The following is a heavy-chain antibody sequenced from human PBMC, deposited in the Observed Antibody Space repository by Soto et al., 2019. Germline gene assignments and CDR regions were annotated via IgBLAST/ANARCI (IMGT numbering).Heavy chain of an antibody. Sequence: QVQVVHSGAEVNKPASSVKVSCKTSGDIFSGYSISWVRQAPGQGLEWMGGIIPIFGTTNYAQRFHGRVTISADKSTSTVYMELYSLTSEDTAVYSCARDIGSGYDPGDYWGQGTLVTVSS. CDR1: GDIFSGYS. J-gene: IGHJ4*02. CDR3: ARDIGSGYDPGDY. V-gene: IGHV1-69*14. D-gene: IGHD5-12*01. CDR2: IIPIFGTT.